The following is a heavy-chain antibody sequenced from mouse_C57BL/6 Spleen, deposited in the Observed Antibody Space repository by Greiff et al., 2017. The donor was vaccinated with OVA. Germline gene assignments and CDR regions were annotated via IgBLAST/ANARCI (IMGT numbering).Heavy chain of an antibody. V-gene: IGHV1-7*01. CDR3: ASIYYDYDVDY. J-gene: IGHJ2*01. CDR1: GYTFTSYW. Sequence: QVQLQQSGAELAKPGASVKLSCKASGYTFTSYWMHWVKQRPGQGLEWIGYINPSSGYTKSNQKFKDKATLTADKSSSTAYMQLSSLAYEDSAVYYWASIYYDYDVDYWGQGTTLTVSS. D-gene: IGHD2-4*01. CDR2: INPSSGYT.